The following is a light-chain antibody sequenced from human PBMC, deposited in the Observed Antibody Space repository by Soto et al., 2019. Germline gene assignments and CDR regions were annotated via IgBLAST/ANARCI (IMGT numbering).Light chain of an antibody. J-gene: IGLJ1*01. V-gene: IGLV2-14*01. CDR3: SSYTSSSTLV. Sequence: QSALSQPASVSGSPGQTITISCTGTSTDVGGYNAVSWYQHHPGKAPKLIIYEVTHRPSGVSDRFSASKSGNTASLTISGLQAEDEADYYCSSYTSSSTLVFGTGTQLTVL. CDR2: EVT. CDR1: STDVGGYNA.